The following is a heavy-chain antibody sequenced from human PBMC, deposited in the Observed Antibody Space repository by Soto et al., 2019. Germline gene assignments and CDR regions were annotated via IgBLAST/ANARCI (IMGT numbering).Heavy chain of an antibody. CDR2: IHPNSGVT. V-gene: IGHV1-2*02. CDR1: RYTFTDYY. Sequence: QVQLVQSGAEVKKPGASVKVSCKASRYTFTDYYMHWVRQSPGQGLEWMGWIHPNSGVTKFPQKFQGRVILTRDTSISTVYMELSRLTSDDKAVYYCARAGLTSLELATTYWGQGTLVTVSS. D-gene: IGHD5-12*01. CDR3: ARAGLTSLELATTY. J-gene: IGHJ4*02.